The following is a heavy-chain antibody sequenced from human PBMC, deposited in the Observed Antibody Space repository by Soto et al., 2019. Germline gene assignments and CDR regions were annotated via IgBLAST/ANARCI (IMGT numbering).Heavy chain of an antibody. Sequence: GGSLRLSCAASGFTFSSYAMSWVRQAPGKGLEWVSAISGSGGSTYYADSVKGRFTISRDNSKNTLYLQMNSLRAEDTAVYYCAKRGVYCSGGSCSPYYFDYWGQGTLGTVSS. D-gene: IGHD2-15*01. CDR2: ISGSGGST. V-gene: IGHV3-23*01. CDR1: GFTFSSYA. CDR3: AKRGVYCSGGSCSPYYFDY. J-gene: IGHJ4*02.